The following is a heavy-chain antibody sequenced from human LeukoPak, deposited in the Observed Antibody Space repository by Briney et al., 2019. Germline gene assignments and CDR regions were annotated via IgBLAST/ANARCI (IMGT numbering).Heavy chain of an antibody. J-gene: IGHJ4*02. Sequence: SETLSLTCTVSGGSISNYYWSWIRQPPGKGLEWIGYIYQSGSTDYNPSLKSRVTISVDTSKNQFSLKLSSVTAADTAVYFCVRAEGYFDYWGQGTLVTVSS. D-gene: IGHD1-14*01. CDR2: IYQSGST. CDR3: VRAEGYFDY. CDR1: GGSISNYY. V-gene: IGHV4-59*01.